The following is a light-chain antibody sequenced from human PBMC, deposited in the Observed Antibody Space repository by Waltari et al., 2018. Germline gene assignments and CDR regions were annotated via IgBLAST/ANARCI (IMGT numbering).Light chain of an antibody. Sequence: SYLLTQPPSVSVAPGQTARLTCGGDHIGTNSVPWYQPKAGQAPVMVVYDDSDRPTGIPERFSGSNSGNTAALTISRVEAGDEADYYCQVWDSHSNHVVFGGGTKVTVL. V-gene: IGLV3-21*02. CDR2: DDS. CDR3: QVWDSHSNHVV. CDR1: HIGTNS. J-gene: IGLJ2*01.